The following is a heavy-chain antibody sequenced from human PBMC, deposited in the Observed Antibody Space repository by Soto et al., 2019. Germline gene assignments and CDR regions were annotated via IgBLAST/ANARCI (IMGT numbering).Heavy chain of an antibody. CDR1: GYSFTSYW. V-gene: IGHV5-10-1*01. Sequence: PGESLKISCNGSGYSFTSYWISWVRQMPGKGLEWMGRIDPSDSYTNYSPSFQGHVTISADKSISTAYLQWSSLKASDTAMYYCARRDVVVVPAAIRGYYYGMDVWGQGTTVTVPS. CDR3: ARRDVVVVPAAIRGYYYGMDV. J-gene: IGHJ6*02. D-gene: IGHD2-2*02. CDR2: IDPSDSYT.